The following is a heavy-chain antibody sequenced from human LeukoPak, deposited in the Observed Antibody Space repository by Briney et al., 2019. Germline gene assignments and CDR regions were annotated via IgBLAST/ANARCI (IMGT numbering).Heavy chain of an antibody. D-gene: IGHD6-19*01. CDR3: AKDVPHSGWKGFDS. Sequence: GGSLRLSCAASGFTFSSYEMNWVRQAPGKGLEWVSCISGVGSTFYADSVKGRFTISRDNSKNTLYLQMNGLRAEDTALYYCAKDVPHSGWKGFDSWGQGTLVTVSS. CDR1: GFTFSSYE. J-gene: IGHJ4*02. CDR2: ISGVGST. V-gene: IGHV3-23*01.